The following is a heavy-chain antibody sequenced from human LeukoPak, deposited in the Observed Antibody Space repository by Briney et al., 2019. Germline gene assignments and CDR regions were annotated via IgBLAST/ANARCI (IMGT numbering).Heavy chain of an antibody. J-gene: IGHJ4*01. D-gene: IGHD3-10*01. V-gene: IGHV3-74*01. CDR2: INSDGSST. CDR3: ARDRCGSGIVDY. CDR1: GFTFSNYW. Sequence: GGSLRLSCAASGFTFSNYWMHWVRQAPGKGLVWVSRINSDGSSTNHADSVKGRFTISRDNAKNTLYLQRNSLRAEDTAVYYCARDRCGSGIVDYWGHGTLVTVSS.